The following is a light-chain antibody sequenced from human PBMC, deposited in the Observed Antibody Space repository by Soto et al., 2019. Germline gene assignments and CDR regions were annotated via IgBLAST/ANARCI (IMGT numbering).Light chain of an antibody. Sequence: DIVMTQSPLSLPVTPGEPASISCRSSQSLLHSNGYNYLDWYLQKPGQSPQLLIYLGSNRASGVPDRFSCSGSGTDVTLKISRVEAADVGVYYCMQALQTSYTFGQGTKLEIK. CDR2: LGS. CDR1: QSLLHSNGYNY. V-gene: IGKV2-28*01. CDR3: MQALQTSYT. J-gene: IGKJ2*01.